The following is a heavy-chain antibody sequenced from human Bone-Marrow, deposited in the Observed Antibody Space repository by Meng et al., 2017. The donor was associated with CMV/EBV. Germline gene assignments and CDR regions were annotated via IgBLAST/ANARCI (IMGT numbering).Heavy chain of an antibody. CDR1: GYTFTSYG. D-gene: IGHD6-13*01. J-gene: IGHJ4*02. Sequence: ASVKVSCKASGYTFTSYGISWVRQAPRQGLEWMGWISAYNGNTKYAQKLQDRVTMTTDTSTNIAYMELRSLRSDDTAVYYCARDTLSWNFDYWGQGTLVTVSS. V-gene: IGHV1-18*01. CDR3: ARDTLSWNFDY. CDR2: ISAYNGNT.